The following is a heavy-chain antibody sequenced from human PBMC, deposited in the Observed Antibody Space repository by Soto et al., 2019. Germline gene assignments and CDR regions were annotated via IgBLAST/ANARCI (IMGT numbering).Heavy chain of an antibody. CDR3: ARRYGYYFYY. V-gene: IGHV4-59*08. CDR2: IYYSGST. J-gene: IGHJ4*02. Sequence: QVQLQESGPGLVKPSETLSLTCTVSGGSISSYYWSWIRQPPGKGLEWIGYIYYSGSTNYNPSLKSRVTISVDTSQNQLSLKLSSVTGADTAVYYCARRYGYYFYYWGQGTLVTVSS. D-gene: IGHD4-17*01. CDR1: GGSISSYY.